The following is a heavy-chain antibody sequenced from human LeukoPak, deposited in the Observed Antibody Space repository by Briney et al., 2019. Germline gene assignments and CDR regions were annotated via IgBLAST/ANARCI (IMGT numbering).Heavy chain of an antibody. CDR1: GYTFTDYY. Sequence: SVKVSCKASGYTFTDYYINWVRQAPGQGLEWMGGIIPIFGTANYAQKFQGRVTITTDTSTSTAYMELRSLRSDDTAVYYCARGGVVITHDAFDIWGQGTMVTVSS. J-gene: IGHJ3*02. V-gene: IGHV1-69*05. D-gene: IGHD3-3*01. CDR3: ARGGVVITHDAFDI. CDR2: IIPIFGTA.